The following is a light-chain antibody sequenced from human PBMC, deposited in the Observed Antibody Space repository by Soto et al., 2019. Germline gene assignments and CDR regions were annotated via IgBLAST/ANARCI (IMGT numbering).Light chain of an antibody. J-gene: IGKJ2*01. Sequence: DIQMTQSPSSLSASVGDRVTITLQASQDIRNFLNWYQQKPGKTPKLLIYDAPNLETGVPSRCSGSGSGTDFTFTISSLQTEEIATYYCPHYDSIPTFGQGTKLEIK. CDR1: QDIRNF. CDR2: DAP. CDR3: PHYDSIPT. V-gene: IGKV1-33*01.